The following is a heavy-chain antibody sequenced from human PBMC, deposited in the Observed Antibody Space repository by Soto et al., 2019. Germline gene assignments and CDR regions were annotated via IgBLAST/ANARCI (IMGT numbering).Heavy chain of an antibody. J-gene: IGHJ5*02. CDR2: IYYSGST. CDR1: GGSVSNDSYY. CDR3: ARDHGWGVVTPKWDNWLDP. Sequence: SETLSLTCTVSGGSVSNDSYYWSWIRQPPGKGLEWIGYIYYSGSTKYNPSLKSRVTISVDTSKNQFSLKLSSVTAADTAVYYCARDHGWGVVTPKWDNWLDPWGQGTLVTVSS. D-gene: IGHD2-21*02. V-gene: IGHV4-61*01.